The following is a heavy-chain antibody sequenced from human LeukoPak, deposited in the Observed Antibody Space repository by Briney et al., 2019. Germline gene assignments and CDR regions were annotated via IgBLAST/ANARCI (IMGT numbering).Heavy chain of an antibody. V-gene: IGHV3-7*01. CDR2: IKQDGSEK. CDR3: ARDHRDSGSRYYYYYMDV. Sequence: GGSLRLSCAASGFTLSSYWMSWVRRARGEGLEGGDNIKQDGSEKTHVDTVKGRFTISRDNAKITLYMQMNSLSAEDTAVYYCARDHRDSGSRYYYYYMDVWGKGTTVTISS. D-gene: IGHD3-10*01. CDR1: GFTLSSYW. J-gene: IGHJ6*03.